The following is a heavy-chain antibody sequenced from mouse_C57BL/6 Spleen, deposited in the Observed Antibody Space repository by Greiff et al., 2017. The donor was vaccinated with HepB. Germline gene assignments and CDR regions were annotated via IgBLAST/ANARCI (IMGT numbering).Heavy chain of an antibody. J-gene: IGHJ4*01. CDR3: ARDGAGDY. CDR2: ISYDGSN. V-gene: IGHV3-6*01. CDR1: GYSITSGYY. Sequence: EVHLVESGPGLVKPSQSLSLTCSVTGYSITSGYYWNWIRQFPGNKLEWMGYISYDGSNNYNPSLKNRISITRDTSKNQFFLKLNSVTTEDTATYYCARDGAGDYWGQGTSVTVSS.